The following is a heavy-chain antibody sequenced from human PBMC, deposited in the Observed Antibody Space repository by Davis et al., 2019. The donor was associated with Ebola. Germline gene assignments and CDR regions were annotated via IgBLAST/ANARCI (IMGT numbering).Heavy chain of an antibody. CDR3: ARDPTRTSGDYPDY. CDR2: IMKDGSQQ. Sequence: SLNSSCAASGFSCSNYWMSWVRQAPGKRLELLANIMKDGSQQYYVDSVKGRFTISRDNAKNSLYLQMNNLRAEDTAIYYCARDPTRTSGDYPDYWGQGTLVTVSS. D-gene: IGHD1-14*01. J-gene: IGHJ4*02. CDR1: GFSCSNYW. V-gene: IGHV3-7*03.